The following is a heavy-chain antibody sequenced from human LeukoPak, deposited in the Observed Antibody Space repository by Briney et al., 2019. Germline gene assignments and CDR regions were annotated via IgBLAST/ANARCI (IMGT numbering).Heavy chain of an antibody. CDR3: ATRRSGSYYFDY. CDR2: ISGSGDST. Sequence: GGSLRLSCAASGFTFNSYAMNWVRQAPGKGLEWVSAISGSGDSTYYADSVKGRFTISRDNSKNTRYLQMNSLGAEDTAVYYCATRRSGSYYFDYWGQGTLVTVSS. D-gene: IGHD1-26*01. J-gene: IGHJ4*02. V-gene: IGHV3-23*01. CDR1: GFTFNSYA.